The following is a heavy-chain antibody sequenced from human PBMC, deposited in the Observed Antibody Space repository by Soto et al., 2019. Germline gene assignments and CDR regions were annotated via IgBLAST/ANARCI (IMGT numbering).Heavy chain of an antibody. J-gene: IGHJ5*02. CDR3: ARASSYYESGAYWFDP. CDR2: IYYSGST. CDR1: DGSISSGGYY. V-gene: IGHV4-31*03. Sequence: PSETLSLTCTVSDGSISSGGYYWSWIRQHPGKGLEWIGYIYYSGSTYYNPSLKSRVTISIDTSKNQFSLKLSSVTAADTAVYYCARASSYYESGAYWFDPWGQGALVTVSS. D-gene: IGHD3-22*01.